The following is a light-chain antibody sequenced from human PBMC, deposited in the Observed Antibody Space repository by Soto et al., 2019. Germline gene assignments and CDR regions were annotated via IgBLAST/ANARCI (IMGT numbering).Light chain of an antibody. CDR1: ESVSSN. V-gene: IGKV3-20*01. Sequence: EIVMTHSPAILSVSPLERATLSFSASESVSSNLAWYQQKPGQAPRLLIYGASSRATGIPDRFSGSGSGTDFTLTISRLEPEDFAVYYCQQYGSSPRLNFGGWTKVDIK. CDR3: QQYGSSPRLN. CDR2: GAS. J-gene: IGKJ4*01.